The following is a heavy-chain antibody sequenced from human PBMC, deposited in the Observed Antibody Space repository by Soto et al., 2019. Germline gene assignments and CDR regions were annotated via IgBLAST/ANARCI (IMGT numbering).Heavy chain of an antibody. CDR3: ARGDYYYYMDV. V-gene: IGHV4-59*11. Sequence: SETLSLTCTVSGGSISSHYWSWIRQSPGKGLEWIGNIYYSGSTNYNPSLKSRVTISVDTSKNQFSLKLSSVTAADTAVYYCARGDYYYYMDVWGKGTTVTVSS. CDR2: IYYSGST. CDR1: GGSISSHY. J-gene: IGHJ6*03.